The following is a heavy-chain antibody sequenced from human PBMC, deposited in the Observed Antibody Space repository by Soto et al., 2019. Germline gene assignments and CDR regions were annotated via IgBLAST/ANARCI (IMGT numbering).Heavy chain of an antibody. V-gene: IGHV2-5*02. CDR3: AHGGISINHGYEF. CDR2: IYWDDDK. CDR1: GFSVRSSGVA. Sequence: QITLKESGPPLVKPTQTLTLTCTCSGFSVRSSGVAVGWIRQPPGKALEWLALIYWDDDKRYSPSLKRRLTITXAXXKNQVVLTMTTMDPVDTGTYYCAHGGISINHGYEFWGQGTLVTVPS. D-gene: IGHD2-2*03. J-gene: IGHJ4*02.